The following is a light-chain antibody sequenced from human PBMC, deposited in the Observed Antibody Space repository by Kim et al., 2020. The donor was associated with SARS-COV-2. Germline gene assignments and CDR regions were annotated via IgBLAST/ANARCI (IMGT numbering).Light chain of an antibody. J-gene: IGKJ1*01. CDR2: DAS. V-gene: IGKV1-5*01. Sequence: ASVVARSTITCRASQYISRWLGLYPQKPGEAPQLLIYDASDFQSGFPSRFSGSGSVTEFALTFNSLHPADFATYYCQQYISYPVTFGPGTKVEIK. CDR1: QYISRW. CDR3: QQYISYPVT.